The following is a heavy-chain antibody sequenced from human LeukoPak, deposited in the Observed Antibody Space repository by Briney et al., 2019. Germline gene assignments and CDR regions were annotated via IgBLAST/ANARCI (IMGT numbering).Heavy chain of an antibody. CDR2: IYPGDSDT. V-gene: IGHV5-51*01. Sequence: GESLKSSCKGSGYSFTSYWYGWVRQMPAKGLEWWGVIYPGDSDTRYSPSFQGQVTISADKSISTAYLQWSSLKASDTAMYYCARRGYSYGSYGMDVWGQGTTVTVSS. CDR3: ARRGYSYGSYGMDV. J-gene: IGHJ6*02. CDR1: GYSFTSYW. D-gene: IGHD5-18*01.